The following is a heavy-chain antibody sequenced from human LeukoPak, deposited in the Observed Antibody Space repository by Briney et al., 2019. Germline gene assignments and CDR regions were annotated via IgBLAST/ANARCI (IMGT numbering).Heavy chain of an antibody. D-gene: IGHD6-19*01. J-gene: IGHJ4*02. Sequence: ASVKVSCKASGYTFTNYAMHWVRQAPGQGLEWMGWINAGNGDTKYSQKFQGRVTITRDTPANTVYMALSSLRSEDTAVYYCARDARDLYSSGWHRLYYFDYWGQGALVTVSS. CDR1: GYTFTNYA. V-gene: IGHV1-3*01. CDR2: INAGNGDT. CDR3: ARDARDLYSSGWHRLYYFDY.